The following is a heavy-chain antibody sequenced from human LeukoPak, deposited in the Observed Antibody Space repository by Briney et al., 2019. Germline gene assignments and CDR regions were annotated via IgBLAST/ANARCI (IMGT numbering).Heavy chain of an antibody. CDR1: GYTFTGYY. CDR3: ARDRIRFLALFDP. D-gene: IGHD3-3*01. Sequence: ASVKVSCKASGYTFTGYYMHWVRQAPGQGLEWMGWINPNSGGTNYAQKFQGRVTMTRDTSISTAYMELSRLRSDDTAVYYCARDRIRFLALFDPWGQGTLVTVSS. CDR2: INPNSGGT. V-gene: IGHV1-2*02. J-gene: IGHJ5*02.